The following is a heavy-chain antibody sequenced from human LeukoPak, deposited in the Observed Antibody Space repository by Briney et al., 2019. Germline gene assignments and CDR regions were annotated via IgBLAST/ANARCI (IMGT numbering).Heavy chain of an antibody. CDR1: GYTFTSYY. CDR2: INPSGGST. Sequence: GASVKVSCKASGYTFTSYYMHWVRQAPGQGLEWMGIINPSGGSTSYAQKFQGRVTMTRDTSTSTVYMELSSLRSEDTAVCYCARDSAYSGSWYEIDYWGQGTLVTVSS. D-gene: IGHD6-13*01. V-gene: IGHV1-46*01. CDR3: ARDSAYSGSWYEIDY. J-gene: IGHJ4*02.